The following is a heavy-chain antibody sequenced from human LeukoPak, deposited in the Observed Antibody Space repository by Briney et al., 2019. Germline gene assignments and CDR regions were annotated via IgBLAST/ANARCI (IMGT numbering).Heavy chain of an antibody. CDR1: GFTFSSYG. J-gene: IGHJ3*02. CDR3: ARDANRVGATGASDI. D-gene: IGHD1-26*01. CDR2: IKPDGNDK. Sequence: GGSLRLSCAASGFTFSSYGMHWVRQAPGKGLEWVANIKPDGNDKNYLDSVRGRFTISRDNAKNSLYLQMDSLRAEDTAVYYCARDANRVGATGASDIWGQGTMVTVSS. V-gene: IGHV3-7*01.